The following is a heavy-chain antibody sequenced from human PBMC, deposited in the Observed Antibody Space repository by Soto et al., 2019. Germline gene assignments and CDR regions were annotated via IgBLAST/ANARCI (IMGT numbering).Heavy chain of an antibody. V-gene: IGHV3-23*01. CDR1: GFTFSNYA. CDR2: IGGSGSYT. Sequence: SLRLSCAASGFTFSNYAMAWVRQAPGEGLQWVSSIGGSGSYTYYADSVKGRFTISRDNSKNTLYLQMNSLRAEDTAVYYCAKDVRSITMVLGDPPSHYWGQGTLVTVSS. CDR3: AKDVRSITMVLGDPPSHY. D-gene: IGHD3-10*01. J-gene: IGHJ4*02.